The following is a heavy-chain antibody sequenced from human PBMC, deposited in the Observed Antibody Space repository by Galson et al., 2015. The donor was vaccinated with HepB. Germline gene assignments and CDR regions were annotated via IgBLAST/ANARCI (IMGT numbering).Heavy chain of an antibody. D-gene: IGHD6-13*01. Sequence: SLRLSCAASGFTFISYAMSWVRQAPGKGLEWVSYISSSGSTIYYADSVKGRFTISRDNAKNSLYLQMNSLRAEDTAVYYCAREIAAAGCFDYWDQGTLVTVSS. V-gene: IGHV3-48*03. CDR1: GFTFISYA. CDR2: ISSSGSTI. J-gene: IGHJ4*02. CDR3: AREIAAAGCFDY.